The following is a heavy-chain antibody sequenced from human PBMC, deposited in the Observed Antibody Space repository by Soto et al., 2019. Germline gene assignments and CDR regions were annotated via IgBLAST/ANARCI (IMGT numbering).Heavy chain of an antibody. CDR3: ANQAVLLWFGELSG. CDR2: ISGSGGGT. J-gene: IGHJ4*02. V-gene: IGHV3-23*01. CDR1: GFTFSSYA. Sequence: GGSLRLSCAASGFTFSSYAMTWVRQAPGKGLEWVSAISGSGGGTYYADSVKGRFTISRDNSKNTLYLQMNSLRAEDTAVYYCANQAVLLWFGELSGWGQGTLVTVSS. D-gene: IGHD3-10*01.